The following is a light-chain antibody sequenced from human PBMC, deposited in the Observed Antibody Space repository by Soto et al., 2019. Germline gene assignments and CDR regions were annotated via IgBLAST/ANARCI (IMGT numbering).Light chain of an antibody. CDR1: SSNIGTGYD. Sequence: QSVLTQPPSVSGAPGQRVTISCTGSSSNIGTGYDVHWYQQFPGTAPKLLIYGNNNRPSGVPDRFSASKSGTSASLAITGLQAEDEADYYCQSYDSSLSGSVFGGGTKLPS. V-gene: IGLV1-40*01. CDR3: QSYDSSLSGSV. J-gene: IGLJ2*01. CDR2: GNN.